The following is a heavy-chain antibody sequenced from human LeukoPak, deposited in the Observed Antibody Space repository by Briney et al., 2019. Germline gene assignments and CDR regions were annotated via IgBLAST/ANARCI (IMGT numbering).Heavy chain of an antibody. D-gene: IGHD3-10*01. CDR3: ARVALSQGLDA. J-gene: IGHJ5*02. V-gene: IGHV3-74*01. CDR1: GFTFSDYY. CDR2: LNSDGSST. Sequence: GGSLRLSCAASGFTFSDYYMSWIRQAPGKGLVWVSRLNSDGSSTVYADSVKGRFTISRDNAENKLYLQMNSLRVEDTAVYYCARVALSQGLDAWGQGTLVTVSS.